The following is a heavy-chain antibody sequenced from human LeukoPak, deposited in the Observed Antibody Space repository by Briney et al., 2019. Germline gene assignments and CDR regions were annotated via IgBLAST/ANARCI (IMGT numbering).Heavy chain of an antibody. V-gene: IGHV3-21*01. Sequence: GGSLRLSCAASGFTFSSYSMNWVRQAPGKGLEWVSSIIISSSYIYYADSVKGRFTISRDNAKNSLYLQMNSLRAEDTAVYYCARVPPYYYDSSGSWYFDLWGRGTLVTVSS. CDR3: ARVPPYYYDSSGSWYFDL. CDR1: GFTFSSYS. D-gene: IGHD3-22*01. CDR2: IIISSSYI. J-gene: IGHJ2*01.